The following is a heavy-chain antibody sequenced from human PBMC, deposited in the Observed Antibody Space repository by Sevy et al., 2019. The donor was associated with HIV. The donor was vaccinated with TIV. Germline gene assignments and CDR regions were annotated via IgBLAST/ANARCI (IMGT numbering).Heavy chain of an antibody. CDR3: ARDGEATIFGVVRDAFDI. J-gene: IGHJ3*02. V-gene: IGHV3-11*01. D-gene: IGHD3-3*01. Sequence: GGSLRLSCAASGFTFSDYYMSWIRQAPGKGLEWVSYISSSGSTIYYADSVKGRFTISRDNAKNSLYLQMNSLRAEDTAVDYCARDGEATIFGVVRDAFDIWGQGTMVTVSS. CDR2: ISSSGSTI. CDR1: GFTFSDYY.